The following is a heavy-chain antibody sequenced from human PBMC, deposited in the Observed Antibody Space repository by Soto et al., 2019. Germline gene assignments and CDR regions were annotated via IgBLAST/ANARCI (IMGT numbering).Heavy chain of an antibody. CDR1: GYTFSSSA. D-gene: IGHD5-12*01. V-gene: IGHV1-18*04. CDR3: ARDHGGYGTFDY. Sequence: QVRLVQSGPEVKKPEASVKVSCKASGYTFSSSAISWVRQAPGQGPEWMGWISSSGVTNYAQNFQGRVTLTVDSSTTTAYMDVRSLSSADTAIYYCARDHGGYGTFDYWGQGTLVTVSS. CDR2: ISSSGVT. J-gene: IGHJ4*02.